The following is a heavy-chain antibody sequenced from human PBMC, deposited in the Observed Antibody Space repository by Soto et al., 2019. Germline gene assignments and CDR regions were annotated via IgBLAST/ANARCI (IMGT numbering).Heavy chain of an antibody. CDR2: ISGSGGST. V-gene: IGHV3-23*01. Sequence: GGSLRLSCAASGFTFSSYAMSWVRQAPGKGLEWVSAISGSGGSTYYADSVKGRFTISRDNSKNTLYLQMNSLRAEDTAVYYCAQCSGGSCYWSYWGQGTPVTVYS. D-gene: IGHD2-15*01. J-gene: IGHJ4*02. CDR3: AQCSGGSCYWSY. CDR1: GFTFSSYA.